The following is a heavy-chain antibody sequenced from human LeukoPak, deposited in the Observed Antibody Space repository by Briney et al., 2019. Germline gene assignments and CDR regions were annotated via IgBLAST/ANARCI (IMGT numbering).Heavy chain of an antibody. CDR2: INHSGST. J-gene: IGHJ4*02. D-gene: IGHD3-22*01. Sequence: SKTLSLTCAVYGGSFSGYYWSWIRQPPGKGLEWIGEINHSGSTNYNPSLKSRVTISVDTSKNQFSLKLSSVTAADTAVYYCASNYYDSSGSYDYWGQGTLVTVSS. CDR3: ASNYYDSSGSYDY. V-gene: IGHV4-34*01. CDR1: GGSFSGYY.